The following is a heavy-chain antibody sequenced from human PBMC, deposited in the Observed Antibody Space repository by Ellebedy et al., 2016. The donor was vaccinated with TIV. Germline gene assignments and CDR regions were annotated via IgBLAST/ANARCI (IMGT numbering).Heavy chain of an antibody. CDR3: ARVVWQQPVSYAFDI. J-gene: IGHJ3*02. CDR2: IYYSGST. V-gene: IGHV4-59*01. CDR1: GGSISSYY. Sequence: MPSETLSLTCTVSGGSISSYYWSWIRQPPGKGLEWSGYIYYSGSTNYNPSLKSRVTISVDTSKNQFSLKLNSVTAADTAVYYCARVVWQQPVSYAFDIWGQGTMVTVSS. D-gene: IGHD6-13*01.